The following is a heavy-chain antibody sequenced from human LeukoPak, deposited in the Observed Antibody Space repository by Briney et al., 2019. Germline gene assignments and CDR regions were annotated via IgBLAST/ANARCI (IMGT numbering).Heavy chain of an antibody. V-gene: IGHV4-61*02. CDR3: ARDHRDFDL. CDR1: GCSISRGSYY. J-gene: IGHJ2*01. Sequence: PSETLSLTRTLSGCSISRGSYYWSWIRQPAGKGLEWIGRIYTSGSTNYNPSLKSRVTISVDTSKNQFSLKLSSVTAADTAVYYCARDHRDFDLWGRGTLVTVSS. CDR2: IYTSGST.